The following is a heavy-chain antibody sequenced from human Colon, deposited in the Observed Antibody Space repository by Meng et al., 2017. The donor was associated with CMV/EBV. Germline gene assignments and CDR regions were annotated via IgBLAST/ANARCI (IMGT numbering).Heavy chain of an antibody. Sequence: GESLKISCATSGFTFSDHYMDWVRQAPGKGLEWLSVIYSTGRTFYADSAKGRFTISRDTSQNTVYLQMDTLRVEDTAMYYCARVSSAGLALDVWGQGTMVTVSS. V-gene: IGHV3-53*01. CDR2: IYSTGRT. CDR1: GFTFSDHY. D-gene: IGHD6-19*01. J-gene: IGHJ3*01. CDR3: ARVSSAGLALDV.